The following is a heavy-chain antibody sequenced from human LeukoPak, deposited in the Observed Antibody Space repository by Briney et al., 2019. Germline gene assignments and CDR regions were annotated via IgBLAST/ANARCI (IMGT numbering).Heavy chain of an antibody. Sequence: SETLSLTCTVSGGSISSSSYYWGWIRQPPGKGLEWIGSIYYSGSTYYNPSLKSRVTISVDTSKNQFSLKLSSVTAADTAVYYCARTPPLEYFDYWGQGTLVTVSS. V-gene: IGHV4-39*01. CDR1: GGSISSSSYY. J-gene: IGHJ4*02. CDR2: IYYSGST. D-gene: IGHD2-15*01. CDR3: ARTPPLEYFDY.